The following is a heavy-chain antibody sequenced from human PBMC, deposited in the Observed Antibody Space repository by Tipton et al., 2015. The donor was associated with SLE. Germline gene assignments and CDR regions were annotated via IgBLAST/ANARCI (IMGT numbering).Heavy chain of an antibody. J-gene: IGHJ4*02. D-gene: IGHD3-10*01. CDR1: GFTFSNAW. Sequence: SLRLSCAASGFTFSNAWMSWVRQAPGKGLEWVGRIKSKTDGGTTDYAAPVKGRFTISRDDSKNTLYLQMNSLKTEDTAVYYCTTDRLLLWFGEYPDYWGQGTLVTVSS. CDR2: IKSKTDGGTT. CDR3: TTDRLLLWFGEYPDY. V-gene: IGHV3-15*01.